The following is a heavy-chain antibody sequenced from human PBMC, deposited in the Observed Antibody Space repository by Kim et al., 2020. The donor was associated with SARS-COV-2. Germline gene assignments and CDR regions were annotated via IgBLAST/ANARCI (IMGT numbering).Heavy chain of an antibody. D-gene: IGHD1-26*01. V-gene: IGHV1-58*01. J-gene: IGHJ4*02. CDR3: AAVWRGSYLGYYFDY. Sequence: KFQERVTITRDMATSTAYMELSSLRSEDTAVYYCAAVWRGSYLGYYFDYWGQGTLVTVSS.